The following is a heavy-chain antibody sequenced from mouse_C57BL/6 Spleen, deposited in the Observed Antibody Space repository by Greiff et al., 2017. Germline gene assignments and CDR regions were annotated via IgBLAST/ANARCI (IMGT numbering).Heavy chain of an antibody. CDR1: GYTFTSYW. CDR3: ARLAPYDGYYLDY. Sequence: QVQLQQPGAELVKPGASVKMSCKASGYTFTSYWITWVKQRPGQGLEWIGDIYPGSGSTNYNEKFKSKATLTVYTSSSTAYMQLSSLTSEDSAVYYCARLAPYDGYYLDYWGQGTTLTVSS. D-gene: IGHD2-3*01. J-gene: IGHJ2*01. V-gene: IGHV1-55*01. CDR2: IYPGSGST.